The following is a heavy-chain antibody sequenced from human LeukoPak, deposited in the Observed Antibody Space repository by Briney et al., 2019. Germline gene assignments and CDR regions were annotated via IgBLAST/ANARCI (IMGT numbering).Heavy chain of an antibody. CDR1: GYTFTGYY. CDR3: ARDRGDSWYYDFWSGYPDV. J-gene: IGHJ6*04. Sequence: ASVKVSCKASGYTFTGYYMHWVRQAPGQGLEWMGWINPNSGGTNYAQEFQGRVTMTRDTSISTAYMELSRLRSDDTAVYYCARDRGDSWYYDFWSGYPDVWGKGTTVTVSS. CDR2: INPNSGGT. D-gene: IGHD3-3*01. V-gene: IGHV1-2*02.